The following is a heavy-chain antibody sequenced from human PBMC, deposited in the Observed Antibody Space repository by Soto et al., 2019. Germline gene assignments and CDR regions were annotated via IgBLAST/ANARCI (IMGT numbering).Heavy chain of an antibody. Sequence: GASVKVSCKASGGTFSSYAISWVRQAPGQGLEWMGGIIPIFGTANYAQKFQGRVTITADESTSTAYMEPSSLRSEDTAVYYCARDNGITGTLGLYGMDVWGQGTTVTVSS. CDR2: IIPIFGTA. CDR3: ARDNGITGTLGLYGMDV. V-gene: IGHV1-69*13. CDR1: GGTFSSYA. D-gene: IGHD1-20*01. J-gene: IGHJ6*02.